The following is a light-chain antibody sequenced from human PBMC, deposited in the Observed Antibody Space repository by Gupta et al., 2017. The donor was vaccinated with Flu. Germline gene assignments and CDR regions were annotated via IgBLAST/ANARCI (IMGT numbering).Light chain of an antibody. CDR1: SSDIGSYNY. V-gene: IGLV2-14*01. Sequence: QSALPQPASVSGSPGQSIPIPCTGPSSDIGSYNYVSWYQQHPGKAPKLLIYGVTNRPSGVSNRFSGSKSGDTASLTISGLQAEDEADYYCSSCTSSTTVVFGGGTKLTVL. CDR2: GVT. CDR3: SSCTSSTTVV. J-gene: IGLJ2*01.